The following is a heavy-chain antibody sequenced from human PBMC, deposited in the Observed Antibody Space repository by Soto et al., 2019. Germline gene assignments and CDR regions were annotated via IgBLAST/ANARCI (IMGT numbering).Heavy chain of an antibody. CDR2: IIPIFGTA. V-gene: IGHV1-69*13. D-gene: IGHD2-2*01. Sequence: WASVKVSCKASGGTFSSYAISWVRQAPGQGLEWMGGIIPIFGTANYAQKFQGRVTITADESTSTAYMELSSLRSEDTAVHYCASASNCSSTSCSHPPYYYYGMDVWGQGTTVTVSS. CDR1: GGTFSSYA. J-gene: IGHJ6*02. CDR3: ASASNCSSTSCSHPPYYYYGMDV.